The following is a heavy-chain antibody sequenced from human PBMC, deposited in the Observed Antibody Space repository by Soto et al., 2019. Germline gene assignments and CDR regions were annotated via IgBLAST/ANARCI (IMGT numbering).Heavy chain of an antibody. CDR1: GFTFSDYY. D-gene: IGHD3-10*01. V-gene: IGHV3-72*01. CDR2: IRNKANSYTT. Sequence: EVQLVDSGGGLVQPGGSLRLSCAASGFTFSDYYMDWVRQAPGKGLEWVGRIRNKANSYTTEYAASVKGRFSISGDDSKNSLYLQMNSLKTEDTAVYYCARTADGSGKGWYFDLWGRGTLVTVSS. J-gene: IGHJ2*01. CDR3: ARTADGSGKGWYFDL.